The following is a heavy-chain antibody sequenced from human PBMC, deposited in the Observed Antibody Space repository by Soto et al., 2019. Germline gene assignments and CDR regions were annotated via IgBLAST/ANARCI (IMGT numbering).Heavy chain of an antibody. CDR3: ARVPPYSGTWYFDL. V-gene: IGHV1-18*01. J-gene: IGHJ2*01. CDR1: GYTFTDYY. Sequence: ASVKVSCKASGYTFTDYYINWLRHSPGQGLEWMGWISPYNGNTNYAQKVQDRVTMTTDTSTATAHLELRSLRSNDTGIYYCARVPPYSGTWYFDLWGRGTLVTVSS. D-gene: IGHD6-13*01. CDR2: ISPYNGNT.